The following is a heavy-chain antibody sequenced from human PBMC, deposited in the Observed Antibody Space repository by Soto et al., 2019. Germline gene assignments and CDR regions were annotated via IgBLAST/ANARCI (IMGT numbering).Heavy chain of an antibody. CDR3: AGRTYYFDY. V-gene: IGHV3-33*01. CDR1: GFTFSNYG. Sequence: QVQLVESGGDVVQPGRSLRLSCAASGFTFSNYGMHWARQAPGKGLEWVAAILYDGSNKYYADSVQGRFTISRDNSKNTLYLQMNSLRAEDTAVYYCAGRTYYFDYCGQGTLVTVSS. J-gene: IGHJ4*02. CDR2: ILYDGSNK.